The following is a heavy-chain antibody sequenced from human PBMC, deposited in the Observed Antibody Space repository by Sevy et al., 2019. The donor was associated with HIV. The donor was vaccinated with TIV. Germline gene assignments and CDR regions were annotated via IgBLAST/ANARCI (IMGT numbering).Heavy chain of an antibody. CDR1: GFIFSGYG. CDR2: ISGSGGST. J-gene: IGHJ1*01. V-gene: IGHV3-23*01. CDR3: AKDRITAARFQH. Sequence: GGSLRLSCAASGFIFSGYGMSWVRQAPGQGLEWVSAISGSGGSTYYADSVKGRFTISRDNFSNTLYLQMNSLRAEDTAVYYCAKDRITAARFQHWGQGPLVTVSA. D-gene: IGHD6-6*01.